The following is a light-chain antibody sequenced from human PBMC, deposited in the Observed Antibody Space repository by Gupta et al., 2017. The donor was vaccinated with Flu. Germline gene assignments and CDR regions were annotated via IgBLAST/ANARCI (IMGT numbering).Light chain of an antibody. V-gene: IGLV1-44*01. Sequence: QPVLTQPPSASGTPGLRVTISCSGSTSNIGSNAVHWYQQLPGTAPQIVIHYNDKGPSGVSDRFSGSKSGTSASLAISGLQSEDEANYYCSTWDDRLNAWVFGGGTKLTVL. J-gene: IGLJ3*02. CDR2: YND. CDR3: STWDDRLNAWV. CDR1: TSNIGSNA.